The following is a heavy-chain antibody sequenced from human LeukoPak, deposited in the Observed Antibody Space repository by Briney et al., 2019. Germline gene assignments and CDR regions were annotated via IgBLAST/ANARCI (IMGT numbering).Heavy chain of an antibody. D-gene: IGHD6-6*01. CDR1: GGSFSGYY. CDR2: INHSGST. CDR3: ARGWYSSSSRYYYGMDV. V-gene: IGHV4-34*01. J-gene: IGHJ6*02. Sequence: PSETLSLTCAVYGGSFSGYYWSWIRQPPGKGLEWIGEINHSGSTNYNPSLKSRVTISVDTSKNQFSLKLSSVTAADTAVYYCARGWYSSSSRYYYGMDVWGQGTTVTVSS.